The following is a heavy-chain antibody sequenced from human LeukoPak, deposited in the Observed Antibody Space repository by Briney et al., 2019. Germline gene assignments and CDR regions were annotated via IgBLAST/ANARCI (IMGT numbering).Heavy chain of an antibody. D-gene: IGHD3-9*01. CDR2: MFYSGGS. Sequence: SETLSLTCAVSGYSISSGYYWGWIRQPPGKGRDGIGSMFYSGGSYYNPSLKSRVTISLDTSKNQFSLRLRSVTAADTAVYYCARVYFDWLLRFDYWGQGALVTVSS. J-gene: IGHJ4*02. CDR1: GYSISSGYY. V-gene: IGHV4-38-2*01. CDR3: ARVYFDWLLRFDY.